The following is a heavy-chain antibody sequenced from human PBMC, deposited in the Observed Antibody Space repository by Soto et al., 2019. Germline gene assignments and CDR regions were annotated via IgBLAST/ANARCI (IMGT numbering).Heavy chain of an antibody. V-gene: IGHV1-69*13. D-gene: IGHD3-22*01. CDR1: GCTFSSYA. J-gene: IGHJ3*02. CDR2: IIPIFGTA. Sequence: SVKVSCKASGCTFSSYAISWVRQAPGQGLEWMGGIIPIFGTANYAQKFQGRVTITADESTSTAYMELSSLRSEDTAVYYCAGTLYYYDSSGYTTPGAFDILGQGTTVIVSS. CDR3: AGTLYYYDSSGYTTPGAFDI.